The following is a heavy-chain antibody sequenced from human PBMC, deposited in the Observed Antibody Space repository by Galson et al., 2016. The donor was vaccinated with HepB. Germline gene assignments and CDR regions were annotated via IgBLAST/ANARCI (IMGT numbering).Heavy chain of an antibody. J-gene: IGHJ3*02. Sequence: SVKVSCKASGYTFTDYAMHWVRQAPGQSLEWLGWINAGNGDTKYSQNFQGRVTITRDTSATTVYMELSSLRSEDTAVYYCTRGEAARAISARGLDAFDTWGQGTMVIVSS. D-gene: IGHD1-26*01. CDR2: INAGNGDT. CDR3: TRGEAARAISARGLDAFDT. CDR1: GYTFTDYA. V-gene: IGHV1-3*01.